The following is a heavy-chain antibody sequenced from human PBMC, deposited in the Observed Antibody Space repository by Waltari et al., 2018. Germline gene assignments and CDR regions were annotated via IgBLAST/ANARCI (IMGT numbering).Heavy chain of an antibody. CDR3: ARDSDCSGGSCYSNWFDP. V-gene: IGHV1-2*02. J-gene: IGHJ5*02. Sequence: QVQLVQSGAEVKKPGASVKVSCKASGYTFTGYYMHWVRQAPGQGLEWMGWINPNSGGTNYAQKLQGRVTMTRDTSISTAYMELSRLRADDTAVYYCARDSDCSGGSCYSNWFDPWGQGTLVTVSS. CDR2: INPNSGGT. CDR1: GYTFTGYY. D-gene: IGHD2-15*01.